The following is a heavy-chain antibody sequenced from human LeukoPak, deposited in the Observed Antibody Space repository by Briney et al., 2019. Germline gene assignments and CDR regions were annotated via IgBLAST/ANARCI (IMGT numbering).Heavy chain of an antibody. CDR2: INPNSGDT. V-gene: IGHV1-2*02. CDR1: GYAFTSYY. D-gene: IGHD3-22*01. J-gene: IGHJ4*02. Sequence: ASVKVSCKASGYAFTSYYIQCVRQAPGQGLECMGWINPNSGDTHFARNFQDTVTMTRDTSITTVYMSLTRLTSADTAVYYCARGPLINSRGRHAHFDFWGQGTGVTVSS. CDR3: ARGPLINSRGRHAHFDF.